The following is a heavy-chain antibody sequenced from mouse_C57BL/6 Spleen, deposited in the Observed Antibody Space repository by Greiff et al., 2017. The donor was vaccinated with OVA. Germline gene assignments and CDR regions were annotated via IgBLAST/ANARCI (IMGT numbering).Heavy chain of an antibody. CDR1: GYTFTSYW. V-gene: IGHV1-69*01. D-gene: IGHD1-1*01. J-gene: IGHJ1*03. CDR3: ATKGATVVPHWYFDV. Sequence: VQLQQPGAELVMPGASVKLSCKASGYTFTSYWMHWVKQRPGQGLEWIGEIDPSDSYTNYNQKFKGKSTLTVDKSSSTAYMQLSSLTSEDSAVYYCATKGATVVPHWYFDVWGTGTTVTVSS. CDR2: IDPSDSYT.